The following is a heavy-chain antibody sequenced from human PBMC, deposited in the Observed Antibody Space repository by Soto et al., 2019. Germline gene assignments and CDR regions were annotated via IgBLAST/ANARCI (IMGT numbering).Heavy chain of an antibody. CDR1: GGSISSSSYY. CDR2: IYYSGST. CDR3: ARDVRGGSSSYFDY. J-gene: IGHJ4*02. V-gene: IGHV4-39*07. Sequence: SETLSLTCTVSGGSISSSSYYWGWIRQPPGKGLEWIGSIYYSGSTYYNPSLKSRVTISVDTSKNQFSLKLSSVTAADTAVYYCARDVRGGSSSYFDYWGQGTLVTVSS. D-gene: IGHD6-13*01.